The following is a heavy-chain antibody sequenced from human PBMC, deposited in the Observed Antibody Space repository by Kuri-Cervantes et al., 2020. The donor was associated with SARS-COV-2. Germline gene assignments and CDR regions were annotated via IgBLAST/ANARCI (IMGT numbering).Heavy chain of an antibody. V-gene: IGHV1-18*01. Sequence: ASVKVSCKASGYTFTSYGISWVRQAPEQGLEWMGWISAYNGNTSYAQKLQGRVTMTTDTSTSTAYMELRSLRSDDTAVYYCARDLLGVGYCSGGSCPYYFDYWGQGTLVTVSS. CDR1: GYTFTSYG. CDR3: ARDLLGVGYCSGGSCPYYFDY. CDR2: ISAYNGNT. D-gene: IGHD2-15*01. J-gene: IGHJ4*02.